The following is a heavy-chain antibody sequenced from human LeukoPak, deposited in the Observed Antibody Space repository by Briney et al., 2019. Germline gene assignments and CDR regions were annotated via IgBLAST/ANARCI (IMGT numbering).Heavy chain of an antibody. CDR1: GYTFTGYY. CDR2: INPNSGGT. Sequence: GASVKVSCKASGYTFTGYYMHWVRQAPGQGLEWMGWINPNSGGTNYAQKFQGRVTMTRDTSISTAYMELSRLRSDDTAVYYCATSRDSFGVVISSYWGQGTLVTVSS. J-gene: IGHJ4*02. V-gene: IGHV1-2*02. CDR3: ATSRDSFGVVISSY. D-gene: IGHD3-3*01.